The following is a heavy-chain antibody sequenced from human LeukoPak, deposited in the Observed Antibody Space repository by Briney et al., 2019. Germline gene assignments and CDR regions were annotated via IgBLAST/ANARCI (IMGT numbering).Heavy chain of an antibody. D-gene: IGHD6-13*01. CDR2: ISESGSFI. V-gene: IGHV3-48*03. CDR1: GFTFSSYE. J-gene: IGHJ6*02. Sequence: GGSLRLSCAAPGFTFSSYEMNWVRQAPGGGREWVSDISESGSFINYADSVKGRFTISRDNAKNSVYLQMNSLRTDDTAVYYCARGHLLLVAVGVYQYLGMDVWGQGTPVTVSS. CDR3: ARGHLLLVAVGVYQYLGMDV.